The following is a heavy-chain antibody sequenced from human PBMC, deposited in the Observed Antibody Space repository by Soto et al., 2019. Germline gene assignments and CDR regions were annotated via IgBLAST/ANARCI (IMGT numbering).Heavy chain of an antibody. J-gene: IGHJ6*02. CDR2: IIPLFGTT. D-gene: IGHD3-10*01. CDR3: AAELGFGKLSVV. V-gene: IGHV1-69*01. Sequence: QVQVVQSGVEVRRPGSSVKVSCKASGDTFKNCVISWVRQAPGQGLEWMGGIIPLFGTTDFVQRFQGRLTITTDEYTTTAYMELSRLRSEDTATYYGAAELGFGKLSVVWGQGTTVIVSS. CDR1: GDTFKNCV.